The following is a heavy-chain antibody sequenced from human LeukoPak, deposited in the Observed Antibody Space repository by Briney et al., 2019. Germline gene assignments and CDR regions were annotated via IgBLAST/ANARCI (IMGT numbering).Heavy chain of an antibody. V-gene: IGHV3-11*06. CDR3: AREYSSGWYSSFHFDY. D-gene: IGHD6-19*01. Sequence: GGTLRLSCAASGFTFSDYYMSWIRQAPGKGLEWVSYISSSSSYTNYADSVKGRFTISRDNAKNSLYLQMNSLRAEDTAVYYCAREYSSGWYSSFHFDYWGQGTLVTVSS. J-gene: IGHJ4*02. CDR1: GFTFSDYY. CDR2: ISSSSSYT.